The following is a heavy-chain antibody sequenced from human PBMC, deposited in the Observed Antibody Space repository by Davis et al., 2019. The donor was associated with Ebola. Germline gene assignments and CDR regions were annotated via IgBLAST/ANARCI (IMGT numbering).Heavy chain of an antibody. CDR2: IYYSGST. Sequence: PSETLSLTCTVSGGSISSYYWSWIRQPPGKGLEWIGYIYYSGSTNYNPSLKSRVTISVDTSKNQFSLKLSSVTAADTAVYYCARVDYDFWSGYSLGYWGQGTLVTVSS. CDR3: ARVDYDFWSGYSLGY. D-gene: IGHD3-3*01. V-gene: IGHV4-59*01. J-gene: IGHJ4*02. CDR1: GGSISSYY.